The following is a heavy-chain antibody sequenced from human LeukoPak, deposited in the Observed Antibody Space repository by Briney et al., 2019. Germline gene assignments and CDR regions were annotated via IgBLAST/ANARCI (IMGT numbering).Heavy chain of an antibody. Sequence: GGSLRLSCAASGFTFDDYAMHWVRQAPGKGLEWVSGISWNSGSIGYADSVKGRFTISRDNAKNSLYLQMNSLRAEDTAVYYCARDSGAYGDYTSVGGYWGQGTLVTVSS. CDR3: ARDSGAYGDYTSVGGY. V-gene: IGHV3-9*01. CDR1: GFTFDDYA. CDR2: ISWNSGSI. D-gene: IGHD4-17*01. J-gene: IGHJ4*02.